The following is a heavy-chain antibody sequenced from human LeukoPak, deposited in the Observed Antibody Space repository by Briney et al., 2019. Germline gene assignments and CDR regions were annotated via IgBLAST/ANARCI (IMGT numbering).Heavy chain of an antibody. CDR1: GFTLSSYS. CDR2: ISSSSSTI. Sequence: GGSLRLSCAASGFTLSSYSMNWVRQAPGKGREWISHISSSSSTIYYADSVKGRFTISRDNGKNSLYLQMNSLRDEDTAVYYCAREPPIGAGGADLWGQGTLVTVSS. V-gene: IGHV3-48*02. J-gene: IGHJ5*02. D-gene: IGHD6-13*01. CDR3: AREPPIGAGGADL.